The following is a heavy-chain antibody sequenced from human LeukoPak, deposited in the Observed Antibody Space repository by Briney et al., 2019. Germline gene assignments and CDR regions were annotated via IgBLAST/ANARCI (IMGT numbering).Heavy chain of an antibody. V-gene: IGHV1-8*01. CDR1: GGTFTSYD. Sequence: ASVKVSCKASGGTFTSYDINWVRQATGQGLEWMGWMNPNSGNTGYAQKFQGRVTMTRNTSISTAYMELSSLRSEDTAVYYCAKVGRGVGARGYYFDYWGQGTLVTVSS. D-gene: IGHD1-26*01. CDR3: AKVGRGVGARGYYFDY. CDR2: MNPNSGNT. J-gene: IGHJ4*02.